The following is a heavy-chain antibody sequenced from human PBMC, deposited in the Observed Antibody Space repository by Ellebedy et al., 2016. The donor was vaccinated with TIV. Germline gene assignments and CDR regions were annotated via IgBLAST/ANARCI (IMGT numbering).Heavy chain of an antibody. CDR1: GGSVSRYF. J-gene: IGHJ6*03. Sequence: SETLSLXXTVPGGSVSRYFWSWIRQPAGKGLEWIGRIFTSRSFNYNPSLMSRVTMSVVTSKNQISLRLNSVTAADTAVYYCARVHCSITTCDYYYMDVWGKGTMVTVSS. V-gene: IGHV4-4*07. D-gene: IGHD1-1*01. CDR2: IFTSRSF. CDR3: ARVHCSITTCDYYYMDV.